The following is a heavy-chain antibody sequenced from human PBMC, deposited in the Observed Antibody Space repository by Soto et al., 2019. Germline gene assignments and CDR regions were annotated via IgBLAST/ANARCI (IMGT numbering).Heavy chain of an antibody. CDR1: GYTFTSYD. J-gene: IGHJ6*03. CDR2: MNPNSGNT. Sequence: ASVKVSCKASGYTFTSYDINWVRQATGQGLEWMGWMNPNSGNTGYAQKFQGRVTMTRNTSISTAYMELSSLRSEDTAVYYCARAYGDPTRLSYYYMDVWGKGTTVTVSS. D-gene: IGHD4-17*01. CDR3: ARAYGDPTRLSYYYMDV. V-gene: IGHV1-8*01.